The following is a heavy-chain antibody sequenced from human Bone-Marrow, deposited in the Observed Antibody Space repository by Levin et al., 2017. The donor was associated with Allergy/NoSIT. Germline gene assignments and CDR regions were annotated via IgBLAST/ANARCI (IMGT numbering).Heavy chain of an antibody. J-gene: IGHJ4*02. V-gene: IGHV3-48*02. D-gene: IGHD5-24*01. Sequence: GGSLRLSCAASGFTFISYSMNWVRQAPGKGLEWVSYISSSSSTIYYADSVKGRFTISRDNAKNSLYLQMNSLRDEDTAVYYCAGDLNGYKSLYYFDYWGQGTLVTVSS. CDR1: GFTFISYS. CDR3: AGDLNGYKSLYYFDY. CDR2: ISSSSSTI.